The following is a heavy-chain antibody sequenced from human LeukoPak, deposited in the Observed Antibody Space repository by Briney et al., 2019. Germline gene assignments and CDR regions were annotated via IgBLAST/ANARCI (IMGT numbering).Heavy chain of an antibody. CDR2: IYYSGST. CDR3: ARHSYITMTFDY. J-gene: IGHJ4*02. D-gene: IGHD3-22*01. V-gene: IGHV4-39*01. Sequence: PSETLSLTCTVSGGSVSRSPYYWGWIRQPPGKGLEWIGNIYYSGSTYYNPSLKGRVTISVDTSKNQFSLKLSSVTAADTAVYYCARHSYITMTFDYWGQGTLVTVSS. CDR1: GGSVSRSPYY.